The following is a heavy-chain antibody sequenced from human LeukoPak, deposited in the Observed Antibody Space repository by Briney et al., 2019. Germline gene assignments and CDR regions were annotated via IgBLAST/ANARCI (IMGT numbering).Heavy chain of an antibody. J-gene: IGHJ6*02. D-gene: IGHD5-18*01. CDR3: AAAPSPDVDTAMVYYYGMDV. V-gene: IGHV3-23*01. Sequence: PGGSLRLSCAASGFTFSSYAMSWVRQAPGKGLEWVSAISGSGGSTYYADSVKGRFTISRDNSKNTLYLQMNSPRAEDTAVYYCAAAPSPDVDTAMVYYYGMDVWGQGTTVTVSS. CDR1: GFTFSSYA. CDR2: ISGSGGST.